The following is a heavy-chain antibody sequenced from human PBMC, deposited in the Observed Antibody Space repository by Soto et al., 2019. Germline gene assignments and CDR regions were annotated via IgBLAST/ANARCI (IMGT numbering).Heavy chain of an antibody. V-gene: IGHV3-7*01. CDR1: GFTFSTYW. J-gene: IGHJ6*02. Sequence: GGSLRLSCAASGFTFSTYWMNWVRQAPGKGLECVANIKQDGSEKYYVDSVKGRFAISRDNAKDSLFLQMNNLRAEDTAVYYCVRDWSTFWGMDVWGQGT. CDR3: VRDWSTFWGMDV. CDR2: IKQDGSEK.